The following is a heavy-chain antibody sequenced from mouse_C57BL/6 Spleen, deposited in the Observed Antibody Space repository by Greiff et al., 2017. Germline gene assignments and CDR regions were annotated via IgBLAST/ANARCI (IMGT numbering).Heavy chain of an antibody. V-gene: IGHV14-3*01. CDR1: GFNIKNTY. Sequence: EVQLQQPVAELVRPGASVKLSCTASGFNIKNTYMHWVKQRPEQGLEWIGRIDPANGNTKYAPKFQGKATITADTSSNTAYLLLSSLSSEYSVIYYCAVDCYGGSGFAYWGQGTLVTVSA. J-gene: IGHJ3*01. CDR2: IDPANGNT. CDR3: AVDCYGGSGFAY. D-gene: IGHD1-1*01.